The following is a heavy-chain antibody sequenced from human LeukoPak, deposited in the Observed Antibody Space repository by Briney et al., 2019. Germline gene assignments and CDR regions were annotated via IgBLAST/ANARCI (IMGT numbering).Heavy chain of an antibody. J-gene: IGHJ4*02. D-gene: IGHD3-16*02. CDR2: IYYIGST. CDR3: AKWTPGAVIFSY. V-gene: IGHV4-59*02. CDR1: GGSVNTYY. Sequence: SETLSLTCTVSGGSVNTYYWSWIRQPPGKGLEWIGSIYYIGSTNYNPSLESRVIISIDTSNNQFSLKLSSVTTADTAVYYCAKWTPGAVIFSYWGQGTLVTVSS.